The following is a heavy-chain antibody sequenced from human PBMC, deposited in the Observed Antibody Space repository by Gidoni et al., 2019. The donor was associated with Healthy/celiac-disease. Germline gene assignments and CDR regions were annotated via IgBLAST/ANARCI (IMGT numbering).Heavy chain of an antibody. CDR3: AKGRNCGGDCRITGGSNYFDY. Sequence: EVQLLESGGGLVQPGGSLRLSCAASGFTFSSYSMSWVRQAPGKGLEWVSAISGSGGSTYYADSVKGRFTISRDNSKNTLYLQMNSLRAEDTAVYYCAKGRNCGGDCRITGGSNYFDYWGQGTLVTVSS. D-gene: IGHD2-21*01. V-gene: IGHV3-23*01. CDR1: GFTFSSYS. CDR2: ISGSGGST. J-gene: IGHJ4*02.